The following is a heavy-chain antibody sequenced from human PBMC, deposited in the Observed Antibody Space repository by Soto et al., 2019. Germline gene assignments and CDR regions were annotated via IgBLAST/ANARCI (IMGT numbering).Heavy chain of an antibody. D-gene: IGHD4-17*01. CDR1: GGTFSSYA. CDR3: ATNYGDYVKSCFDP. Sequence: SVKVSCKASGGTFSSYAISWVRQAPGQGLEWMGGIIPIFGTANYAQKFQGRVTITADKSTSTAYMELSSLRSEDTAVYYCATNYGDYVKSCFDPWRQGTLVTVSS. CDR2: IIPIFGTA. V-gene: IGHV1-69*06. J-gene: IGHJ5*02.